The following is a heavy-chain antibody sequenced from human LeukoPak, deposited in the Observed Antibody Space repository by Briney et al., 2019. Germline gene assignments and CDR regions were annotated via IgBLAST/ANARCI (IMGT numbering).Heavy chain of an antibody. CDR2: INHSGST. J-gene: IGHJ4*02. Sequence: PSETLSLTCAVYGGTFSGYYWSWLRQPPGKGREWIGEINHSGSTNYHPSLKSRVTISVDTSKNQFSLKLSSVTAADTALYYCARGVSNGYVYWGQGTLVTVSS. CDR1: GGTFSGYY. V-gene: IGHV4-34*01. D-gene: IGHD5-18*01. CDR3: ARGVSNGYVY.